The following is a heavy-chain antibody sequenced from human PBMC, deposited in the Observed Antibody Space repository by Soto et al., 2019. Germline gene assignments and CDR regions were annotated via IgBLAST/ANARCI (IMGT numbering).Heavy chain of an antibody. CDR1: GGTFSSYT. V-gene: IGHV1-69*02. Sequence: QVQLVQSGAEVKKPGSSVKVSCKASGGTFSSYTISWVRQAPGQGLEWMGRIIPILGIANYAQKFQGRVTSTADKSPSTAYMELSSLRSEETAVYYCARGWGLVPADGYYYYYGMDVWGQGTTVTVSS. CDR2: IIPILGIA. J-gene: IGHJ6*02. CDR3: ARGWGLVPADGYYYYYGMDV. D-gene: IGHD2-2*01.